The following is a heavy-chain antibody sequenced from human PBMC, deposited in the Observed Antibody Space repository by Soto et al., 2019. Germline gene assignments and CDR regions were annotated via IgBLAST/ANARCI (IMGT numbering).Heavy chain of an antibody. J-gene: IGHJ6*02. Sequence: PGGSLRLSCAASGFTFDDYAMGWVRQARGKGLEWVSDIIDSGASTYYADSVKGRFTISRDNSKSTLYLQMNSLRAEDTALYYCAKGRSYYYYYGVDVWGQGTTVTVSS. CDR1: GFTFDDYA. CDR3: AKGRSYYYYYGVDV. V-gene: IGHV3-23*01. CDR2: IIDSGAST.